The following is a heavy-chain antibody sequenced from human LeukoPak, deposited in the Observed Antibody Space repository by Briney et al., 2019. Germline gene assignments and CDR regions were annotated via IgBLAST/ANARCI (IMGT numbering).Heavy chain of an antibody. J-gene: IGHJ6*03. CDR2: ISSSSSTI. CDR3: ARDKAIFGVVIIYYYYMDV. V-gene: IGHV3-48*01. CDR1: GFTFSSYS. D-gene: IGHD3-3*01. Sequence: GGSLRLSCAASGFTFSSYSMNWVRQAPGKGLEWVPYISSSSSTIYYADSVKGRFTISRDNAKNSLYLQMNSPRAEDTAVYYCARDKAIFGVVIIYYYYMDVWGKGTTVTVSS.